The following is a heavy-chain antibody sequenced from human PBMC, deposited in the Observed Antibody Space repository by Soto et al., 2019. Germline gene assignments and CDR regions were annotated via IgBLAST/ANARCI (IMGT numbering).Heavy chain of an antibody. CDR2: IYHSGST. V-gene: IGHV4-4*02. CDR1: GGSISSSNW. Sequence: SETLSLTCAVSGGSISSSNWWSWVRQPPGKGLDWIGEIYHSGSTNYNPSLKSRVTISVDKSKNQFSLKLSSVTAADTAVYYCARDPQYYYDSSGYYWDAFDIWGQGTMVTVSS. J-gene: IGHJ3*02. D-gene: IGHD3-22*01. CDR3: ARDPQYYYDSSGYYWDAFDI.